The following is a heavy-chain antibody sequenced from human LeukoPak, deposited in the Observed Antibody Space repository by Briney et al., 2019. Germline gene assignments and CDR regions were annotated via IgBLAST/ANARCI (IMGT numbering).Heavy chain of an antibody. J-gene: IGHJ3*02. CDR3: ARANYYDTSGYSRGAFDI. CDR2: IYHSGST. Sequence: SETLSLTCTVSGYSISSGYYWGWIRQPPGKGLEWIGSIYHSGSTYYNPSLKSRVTISVDTSKNQFSLNLRSVTAADTAVYYCARANYYDTSGYSRGAFDIWGQGTMVTVSS. V-gene: IGHV4-38-2*02. CDR1: GYSISSGYY. D-gene: IGHD3-22*01.